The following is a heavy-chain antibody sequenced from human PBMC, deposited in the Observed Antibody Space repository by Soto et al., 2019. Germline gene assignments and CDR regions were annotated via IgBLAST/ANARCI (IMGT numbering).Heavy chain of an antibody. D-gene: IGHD2-21*02. Sequence: QVHLVQSGAEVKKPGASVKVSCKTSGYTFTRYGISWVRQAPGQGLEWMGWISGYDGRTNFGQKIQDRDTMTPYTSTITVNLEMRSLSSYDTAVYYCAREGDVPYYYYGMDVWGQGTTFTVSS. CDR1: GYTFTRYG. J-gene: IGHJ6*02. V-gene: IGHV1-18*01. CDR3: AREGDVPYYYYGMDV. CDR2: ISGYDGRT.